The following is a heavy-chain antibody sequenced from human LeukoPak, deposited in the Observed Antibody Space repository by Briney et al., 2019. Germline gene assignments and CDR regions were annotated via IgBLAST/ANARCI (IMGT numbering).Heavy chain of an antibody. J-gene: IGHJ4*02. V-gene: IGHV3-23*01. CDR2: ISGSGGST. Sequence: GGSLRLSCAASGFTFSSYAMSWVRQAPGKGLEWVSAISGSGGSTYYADSVKGRFTISRDNSKNTLYLQMNSLRAEDTAVYYYAGVLRYFDWLFDYWGQGTLVTVSS. CDR3: AGVLRYFDWLFDY. D-gene: IGHD3-9*01. CDR1: GFTFSSYA.